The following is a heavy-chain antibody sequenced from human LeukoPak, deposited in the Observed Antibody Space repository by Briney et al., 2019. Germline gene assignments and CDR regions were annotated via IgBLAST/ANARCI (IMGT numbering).Heavy chain of an antibody. V-gene: IGHV4-59*01. J-gene: IGHJ6*02. CDR3: ARGVWYCSSTSCYTGTYYYYGMDV. CDR1: GRSISSYY. CDR2: IFYSAST. D-gene: IGHD2-2*02. Sequence: SETLSLTCTVSGRSISSYYWSWIRQPPGRGLEWIGYIFYSASTNNNPSLKSRVTISVDTSKNQFSLKPSSVTAADTAVYYCARGVWYCSSTSCYTGTYYYYGMDVWGQGTTVTVSS.